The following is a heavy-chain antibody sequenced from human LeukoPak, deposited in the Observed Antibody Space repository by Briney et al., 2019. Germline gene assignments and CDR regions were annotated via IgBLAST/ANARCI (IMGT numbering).Heavy chain of an antibody. Sequence: GGSLRLSCAASGFTFSSYAMHWVRQAPGKGLECVSAIRINGVRTYYANSVKGRFPIPRDNSKNTLYLEMGSLRAEDMAVYYCAREQIQLWSTIDYWGEGTLVTVYS. CDR1: GFTFSSYA. CDR2: IRINGVRT. V-gene: IGHV3-64*01. D-gene: IGHD5-18*01. J-gene: IGHJ4*02. CDR3: AREQIQLWSTIDY.